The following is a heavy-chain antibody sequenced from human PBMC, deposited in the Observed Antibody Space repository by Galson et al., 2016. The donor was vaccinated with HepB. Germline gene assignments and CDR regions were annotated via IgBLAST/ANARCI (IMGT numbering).Heavy chain of an antibody. CDR2: ISGDGGGT. CDR3: AKGDGGYYLVVDS. CDR1: GFTFDDYA. J-gene: IGHJ4*02. Sequence: SLRLSCAASGFTFDDYAMHWVRQVPGKGLEWVSLISGDGGGTYYADSVKSRFTISRDNSKTSLYLQMNTLRTEDTALYYCAKGDGGYYLVVDSWGQGTLVTVSS. D-gene: IGHD4-17*01. V-gene: IGHV3-43*02.